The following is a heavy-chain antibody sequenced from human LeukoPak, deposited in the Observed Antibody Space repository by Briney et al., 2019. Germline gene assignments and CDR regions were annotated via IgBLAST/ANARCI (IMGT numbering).Heavy chain of an antibody. CDR2: IYYSGST. D-gene: IGHD3-10*01. Sequence: SETLSLTFTVSGGSISSSRYYWGWLRQPPGKGLEWIGGIYYSGSTYYNPSLKSRVTISVDTSKNQFSLKLSSVTAADTAVYYCARDAYYGSGSYYNPLDYWGQGTLVTVSS. V-gene: IGHV4-39*07. CDR3: ARDAYYGSGSYYNPLDY. J-gene: IGHJ4*02. CDR1: GGSISSSRYY.